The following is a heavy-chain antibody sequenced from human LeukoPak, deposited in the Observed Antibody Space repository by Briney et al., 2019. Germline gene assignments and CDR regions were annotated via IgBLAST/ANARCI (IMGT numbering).Heavy chain of an antibody. V-gene: IGHV1-69*13. CDR3: ARTLDWFDP. J-gene: IGHJ5*02. D-gene: IGHD3-16*01. CDR1: GYTFTSYG. CDR2: IIPIFGTA. Sequence: SVKVSCKASGYTFTSYGVSWVRQAPGQGLEWMGGIIPIFGTANYAQKFQGRVTITADESTSTAYMELSSLRSEDTAVYYCARTLDWFDPWGQGTLVTVSS.